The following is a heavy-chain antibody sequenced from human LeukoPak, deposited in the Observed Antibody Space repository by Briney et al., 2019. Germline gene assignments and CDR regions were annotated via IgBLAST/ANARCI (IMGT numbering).Heavy chain of an antibody. CDR2: IYTSGST. CDR1: GGSISSGSYY. V-gene: IGHV4-61*02. Sequence: PSETLSLTCTVSGGSISSGSYYSSWIRQPAGKGLEWIGRIYTSGSTNYKPSLKSRVTISVDTSKNQFSLKLSSVTAADTAVYYCARAPQRSLDAFDIWGQGTMVTVSS. CDR3: ARAPQRSLDAFDI. J-gene: IGHJ3*02. D-gene: IGHD6-25*01.